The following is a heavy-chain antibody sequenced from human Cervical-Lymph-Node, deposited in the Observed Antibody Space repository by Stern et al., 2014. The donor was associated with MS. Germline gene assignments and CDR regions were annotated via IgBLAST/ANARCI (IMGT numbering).Heavy chain of an antibody. Sequence: QVQLVQSWSELKKPGASVQVSCKASGYTFTSYAIHWVRQAPGQGLQWMGWISTQSGNPTYAQGFTGHFVFSLDTSVNKAYLQISSLKPEDTAVYYCARAYSSGYYYFDSWGQGTLVTVSS. D-gene: IGHD6-19*01. V-gene: IGHV7-4-1*02. CDR3: ARAYSSGYYYFDS. CDR2: ISTQSGNP. CDR1: GYTFTSYA. J-gene: IGHJ4*02.